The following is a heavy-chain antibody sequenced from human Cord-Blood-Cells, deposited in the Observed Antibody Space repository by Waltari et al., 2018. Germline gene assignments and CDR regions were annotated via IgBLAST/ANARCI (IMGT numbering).Heavy chain of an antibody. V-gene: IGHV1-3*01. CDR1: GYTFTSYA. D-gene: IGHD4-4*01. Sequence: QVQLVQSGAEVTKTGASVKVSCKATGYTFTSYAMHWVSKDPGQRLEWMGWINAGNGNTKYSQKFQGRVTITRDTSASTAYMELSSLRSEDTAVYYCAGKAVTTVQYYDYGMDVWGQGTTVTFSS. J-gene: IGHJ6*02. CDR2: INAGNGNT. CDR3: AGKAVTTVQYYDYGMDV.